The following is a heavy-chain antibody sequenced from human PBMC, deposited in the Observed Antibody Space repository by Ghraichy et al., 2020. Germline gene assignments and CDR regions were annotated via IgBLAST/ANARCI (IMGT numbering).Heavy chain of an antibody. CDR1: GGSITSGSFY. D-gene: IGHD3-22*01. Sequence: SETLSLTCTVSGGSITSGSFYWNWIRQPPGKGLEWIGCISHSGATHYNPSLKSRVTISVDDSKNQFSLRLNSVTAADTAVYYCASAPYDDDGFYDDGFDIWGQGTMFTVSS. V-gene: IGHV4-30-2*01. CDR2: ISHSGAT. CDR3: ASAPYDDDGFYDDGFDI. J-gene: IGHJ3*02.